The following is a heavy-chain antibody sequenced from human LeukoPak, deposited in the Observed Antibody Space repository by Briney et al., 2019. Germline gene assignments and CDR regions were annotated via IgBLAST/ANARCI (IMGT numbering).Heavy chain of an antibody. D-gene: IGHD3-3*01. CDR2: FGGSGGST. Sequence: PGGSLSLSCAASGFTFSSYAMSWVRQAPGQGLELVSAFGGSGGSTYYAASVKGRFTISSDNSKNTLYLQMNSLRAEDTAVYYCAKIATIFGVVNWFDPWGQGTLVTVSS. CDR3: AKIATIFGVVNWFDP. V-gene: IGHV3-23*01. CDR1: GFTFSSYA. J-gene: IGHJ5*02.